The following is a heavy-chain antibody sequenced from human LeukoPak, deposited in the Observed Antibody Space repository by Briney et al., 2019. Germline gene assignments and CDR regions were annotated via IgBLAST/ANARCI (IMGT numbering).Heavy chain of an antibody. CDR2: ITSSGGST. V-gene: IGHV3-23*01. CDR3: ARGRRGSYATDY. J-gene: IGHJ4*02. CDR1: GFTFGSYA. D-gene: IGHD1-26*01. Sequence: GGSLRLSCAASGFTFGSYAMSWVRQAPGKGLEWVSGITSSGGSTYHADSVKGRFTISKDNSQNTLYLQMNSLRAEDTAVYYCARGRRGSYATDYWGQGILVTVSS.